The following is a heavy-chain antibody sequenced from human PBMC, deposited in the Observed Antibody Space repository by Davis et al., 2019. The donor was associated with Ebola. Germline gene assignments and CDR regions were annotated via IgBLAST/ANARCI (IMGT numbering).Heavy chain of an antibody. CDR3: AKGSLYGSRSITAGMDV. D-gene: IGHD4-17*01. CDR2: ISGSGTGT. Sequence: ESLKISCAASGFSFSRTDMNWFRQAPGTGPEWVSGISGSGTGTYYADSVKGRFTFSRDTSMNTLYLQMNSLRAEDTAVYYCAKGSLYGSRSITAGMDVWGQGTTVTVSS. V-gene: IGHV3-23*01. J-gene: IGHJ6*02. CDR1: GFSFSRTD.